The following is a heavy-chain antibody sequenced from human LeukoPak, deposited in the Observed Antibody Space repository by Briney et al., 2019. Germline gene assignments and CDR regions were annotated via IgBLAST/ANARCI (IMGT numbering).Heavy chain of an antibody. D-gene: IGHD2-2*02. Sequence: PGGSLRLPCAASGFTFSSYTMKWVRQAPGKGLEWVSSISSSSSYIYYADSVKGRFTISRDNAKNSLYLQMNSLRAEDTAVYYCARTGVPAAIVRWFDPWGQGTLVTVSS. J-gene: IGHJ5*02. CDR2: ISSSSSYI. V-gene: IGHV3-21*01. CDR3: ARTGVPAAIVRWFDP. CDR1: GFTFSSYT.